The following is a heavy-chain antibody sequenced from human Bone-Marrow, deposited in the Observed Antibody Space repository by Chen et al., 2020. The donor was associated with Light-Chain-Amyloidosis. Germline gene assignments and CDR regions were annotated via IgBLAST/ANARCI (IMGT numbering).Heavy chain of an antibody. CDR2: IYTSGST. V-gene: IGHV4-4*07. Sequence: QVQLQESGPGLVKPSETLSLTCTVSGGSISSYYWSWIRQPAGKGLEWIGRIYTSGSTNYNPSLKSRVTMSVDTSKNQCSLKLSSVTAADTAVYYCARSSSSWYEEYYYYYYYMDVWGKGTTVTVSS. CDR1: GGSISSYY. CDR3: ARSSSSWYEEYYYYYYYMDV. D-gene: IGHD6-13*01. J-gene: IGHJ6*03.